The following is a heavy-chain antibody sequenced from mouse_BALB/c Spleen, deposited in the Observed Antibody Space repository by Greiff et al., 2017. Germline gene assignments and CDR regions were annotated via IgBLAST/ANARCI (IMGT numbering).Heavy chain of an antibody. CDR3: ARWRFYGNYGYYAMDY. D-gene: IGHD2-1*01. CDR2: ISYSGST. CDR1: GYSITSDYA. J-gene: IGHJ4*01. Sequence: EVKLVESGPGLVKPSQSLSLTCTVTGYSITSDYAWNWIRQFPGNKLEWMGYISYSGSTSYNPSLKSRISITRDTSKNQFFLQLNSVTTEDTATYYCARWRFYGNYGYYAMDYWGQGTSVTVSS. V-gene: IGHV3-2*02.